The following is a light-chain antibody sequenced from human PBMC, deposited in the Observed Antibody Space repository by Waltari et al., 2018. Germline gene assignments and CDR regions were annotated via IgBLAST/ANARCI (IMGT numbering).Light chain of an antibody. CDR1: QAITTF. CDR3: QQYSTFPPT. Sequence: DIQMTQSPSSLSPSVGDRVILTCRASQAITTFFACFQLKPGKAPKSLIYAASTLQTGVSSNFSGSGSGTDFTLTISSLQPGDCATYYCQQYSTFPPTFGGGTRVEI. J-gene: IGKJ4*01. CDR2: AAS. V-gene: IGKV1-16*02.